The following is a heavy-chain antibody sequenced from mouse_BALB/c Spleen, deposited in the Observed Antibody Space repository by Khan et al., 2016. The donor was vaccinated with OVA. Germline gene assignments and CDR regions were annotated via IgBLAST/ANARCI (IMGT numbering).Heavy chain of an antibody. V-gene: IGHV1-9*01. CDR3: ARGGYGGFAY. CDR1: GYTFSSYW. CDR2: IFPGSVST. Sequence: QVQLKQSGGDLMKPGASVKISCKATGYTFSSYWIEWVKQRPGHGLEWIGQIFPGSVSTTYTEKFKGKATFTADTSSNTAYMQLSSLTSEDSAVYYCARGGYGGFAYWGQGTLVTVSA. D-gene: IGHD2-2*01. J-gene: IGHJ3*01.